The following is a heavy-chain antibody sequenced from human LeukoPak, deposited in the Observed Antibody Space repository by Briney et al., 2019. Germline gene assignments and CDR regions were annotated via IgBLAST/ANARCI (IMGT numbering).Heavy chain of an antibody. D-gene: IGHD3-9*01. CDR3: ARDRSGYFDWLPPNYCYYYMDV. J-gene: IGHJ6*03. V-gene: IGHV1-18*01. CDR1: GYTFTSYG. Sequence: ASVKVSCKASGYTFTSYGISWVRQAPGQGLEWMGWISAYNGNTNYAQKLQGRVTMTTDTSTSTACMELRSLRSDDTAVYYCARDRSGYFDWLPPNYCYYYMDVWGKGTTVTVSS. CDR2: ISAYNGNT.